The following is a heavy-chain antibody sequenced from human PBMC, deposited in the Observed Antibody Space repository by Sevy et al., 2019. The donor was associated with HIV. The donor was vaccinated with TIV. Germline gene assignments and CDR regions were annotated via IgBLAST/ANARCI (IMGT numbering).Heavy chain of an antibody. CDR2: TYYRSKWYN. Sequence: SQTVSLTCAISGDSVSSNSAAWNWIRQSPSRGLEWLGRTYYRSKWYNDYAVSVKSRITINPDTSKNQFSLQLNSVTPEDTAVYYCARENPGIAAAGVPTDYYYYGMDVWGHGTTVTVSS. V-gene: IGHV6-1*01. D-gene: IGHD6-13*01. J-gene: IGHJ6*02. CDR3: ARENPGIAAAGVPTDYYYYGMDV. CDR1: GDSVSSNSAA.